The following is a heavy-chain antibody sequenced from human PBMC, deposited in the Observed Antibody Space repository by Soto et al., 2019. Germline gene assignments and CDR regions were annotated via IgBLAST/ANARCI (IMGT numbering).Heavy chain of an antibody. J-gene: IGHJ4*02. Sequence: PGGSLRLSCAASGFTFSDYYMSWIRQAPGKGLEWVSYISSSGSTIYYADSVKGRFTISRDNAKNSLYLQMNSLRAEDTAVYYCARDLSSSWYSPVGYWGQGTLVTVSS. CDR1: GFTFSDYY. V-gene: IGHV3-11*01. D-gene: IGHD6-13*01. CDR2: ISSSGSTI. CDR3: ARDLSSSWYSPVGY.